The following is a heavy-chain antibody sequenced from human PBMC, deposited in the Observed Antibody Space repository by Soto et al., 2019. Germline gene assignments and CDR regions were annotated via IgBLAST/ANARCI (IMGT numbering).Heavy chain of an antibody. CDR2: TYYRSKWYI. CDR1: GDSVSSNSAA. J-gene: IGHJ6*04. Sequence: SQTLSLTCDRSGDSVSSNSAAWNWIRQTPSRGLEWLGRTYYRSKWYINYAVSVKSRRTVNPDTSKNQFSLQLNSVTPEDTASYYCATGPWDSVPGQYHMDVWGKATTVTVS. CDR3: ATGPWDSVPGQYHMDV. D-gene: IGHD1-26*01. V-gene: IGHV6-1*01.